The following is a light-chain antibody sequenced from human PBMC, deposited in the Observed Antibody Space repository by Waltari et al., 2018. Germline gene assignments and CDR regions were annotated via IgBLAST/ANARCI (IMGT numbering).Light chain of an antibody. CDR2: GAS. CDR3: QQYNLWPPWT. V-gene: IGKV3-15*01. J-gene: IGKJ1*01. CDR1: HRITSH. Sequence: EIVMTQSPSTPSVSPGARATLYCRARHRITSHLAWYQQKPGQAPRLLIYGASTRATGIPARFSGSGSGTEFTLTINSLQSEDVAVYYCQQYNLWPPWTFGQGTKVEIK.